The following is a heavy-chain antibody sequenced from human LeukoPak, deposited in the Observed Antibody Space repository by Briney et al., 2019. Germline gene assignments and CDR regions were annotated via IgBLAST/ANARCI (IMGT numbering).Heavy chain of an antibody. D-gene: IGHD3-22*01. CDR2: IYSGGST. CDR3: ARGRDSSGYYFDFGDY. CDR1: GFTVSSNY. Sequence: GGSLRLSCAASGFTVSSNYMSWVRQAPGKGLEWVSVIYSGGSTYYADSVKGRFTISRDNSKNTLYLQMNSLRAEDTAVYYCARGRDSSGYYFDFGDYWGQGTLITVSS. V-gene: IGHV3-53*01. J-gene: IGHJ4*02.